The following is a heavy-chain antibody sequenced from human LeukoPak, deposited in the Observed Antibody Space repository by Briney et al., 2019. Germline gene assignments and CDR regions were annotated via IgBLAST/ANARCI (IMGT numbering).Heavy chain of an antibody. CDR1: GYTFTSSY. V-gene: IGHV1-46*01. D-gene: IGHD3-10*01. J-gene: IGHJ4*02. Sequence: ASVKVSYKASGYTFTSSYMHWVPQAPGQGLEWMGIINPGGGSTSNAQKFQGRVTMTRDTSTSTVYRELSSLRSEDTAVYYCARDSDYGSGSYYRPFDYWGQGTLVTVSS. CDR2: INPGGGST. CDR3: ARDSDYGSGSYYRPFDY.